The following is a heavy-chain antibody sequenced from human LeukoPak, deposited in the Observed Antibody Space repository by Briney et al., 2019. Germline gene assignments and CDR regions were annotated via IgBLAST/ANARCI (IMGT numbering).Heavy chain of an antibody. J-gene: IGHJ4*02. Sequence: GGSLRLSCVVSGFTFDMSTMTWVRQAPGKGPEWVAKMKEDGTEIFYAGSVAGRFTISRDNSKNSLYLRMNSLRVEDTAVYYCATGGAPGGRFENWGQGTLVTVS. D-gene: IGHD3-16*01. CDR2: MKEDGTEI. CDR3: ATGGAPGGRFEN. CDR1: GFTFDMST. V-gene: IGHV3-7*01.